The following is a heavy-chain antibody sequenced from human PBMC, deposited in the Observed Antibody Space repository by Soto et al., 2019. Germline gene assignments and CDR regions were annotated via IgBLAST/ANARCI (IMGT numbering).Heavy chain of an antibody. Sequence: QVQLQESGPGLVKPSQTLSLTCTVSGGSISSGDYYWRWLRQPPGKGLEWIGYIYYSGNTYYSPSLKSRVTISVDTSKNQFSLKLSSVTAADTAVYYCARERPDGTRLDPWGQGTLVTVSS. CDR2: IYYSGNT. J-gene: IGHJ5*02. D-gene: IGHD2-2*01. V-gene: IGHV4-30-4*01. CDR1: GGSISSGDYY. CDR3: ARERPDGTRLDP.